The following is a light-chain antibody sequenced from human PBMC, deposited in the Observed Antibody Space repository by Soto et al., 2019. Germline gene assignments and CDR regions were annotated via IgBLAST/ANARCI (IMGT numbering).Light chain of an antibody. J-gene: IGKJ1*01. CDR1: QSVSSSY. CDR3: QQYGSSQS. CDR2: DAS. Sequence: EIGLTQSPGTLSLSPGEGATLSCRASQSVSSSYSAWYQQKPGQAPSHLHYDASSRATGIPDRFSVSGSATAFTLTISRLEPEAFAVDYCQQYGSSQSFGQATKVEIK. V-gene: IGKV3-20*01.